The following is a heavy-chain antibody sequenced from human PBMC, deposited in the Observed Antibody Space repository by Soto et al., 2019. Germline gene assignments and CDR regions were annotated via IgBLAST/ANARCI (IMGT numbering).Heavy chain of an antibody. Sequence: QVQLVQSGAEVKKPGASVKVSCKASGYTFTGYYMHWVRQAPGQGLEWMGWINPNSGGTNYAQKFQGWVTMTRDTSISPAYMELSRLRSDDTAVYYCASDGGSGWYLNYYYGMDVWGQGTTVTVSS. CDR2: INPNSGGT. CDR3: ASDGGSGWYLNYYYGMDV. V-gene: IGHV1-2*04. CDR1: GYTFTGYY. J-gene: IGHJ6*02. D-gene: IGHD6-19*01.